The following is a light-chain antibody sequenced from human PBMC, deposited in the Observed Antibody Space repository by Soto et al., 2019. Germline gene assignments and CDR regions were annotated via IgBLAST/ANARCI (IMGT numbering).Light chain of an antibody. J-gene: IGKJ1*01. V-gene: IGKV3D-20*01. CDR2: DTS. CDR3: QQYGSSPS. CDR1: QSVVGGY. Sequence: DIVLTHSPATLSLSPCDRVTLSCGASQSVVGGYFAWYQQKPGLAPRLIIYDTSIRASGIPDRISGSGSGTHFTLTISRLEPEDFAVYYCQQYGSSPSFGQGTKVDI.